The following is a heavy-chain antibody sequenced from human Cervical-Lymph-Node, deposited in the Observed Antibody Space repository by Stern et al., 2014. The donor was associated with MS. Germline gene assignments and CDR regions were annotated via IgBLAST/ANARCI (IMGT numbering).Heavy chain of an antibody. CDR1: GGSISSYY. V-gene: IGHV4-59*01. CDR3: ARANCSSTSCSYYYYGMDV. D-gene: IGHD2-2*01. CDR2: IYYSGST. Sequence: VQLEESGPGLVKPSETLSLTCTVSGGSISSYYWSWIRQPPGKGLEWIGYIYYSGSTNYNPSLKSRVTISVDTSKNQFSLKLSSVTAADTAVYYCARANCSSTSCSYYYYGMDVWGQGTTVTVSS. J-gene: IGHJ6*02.